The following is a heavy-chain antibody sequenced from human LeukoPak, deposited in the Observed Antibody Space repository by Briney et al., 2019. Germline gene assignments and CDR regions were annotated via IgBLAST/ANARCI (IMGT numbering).Heavy chain of an antibody. V-gene: IGHV3-30*03. CDR2: ISYDGSNK. Sequence: GGSLRLSCAASGFTFSSYGMHWVRQAPGKGLEWVAVISYDGSNKYYADSVKGRFTISRDNSKNTLYLQMNSLRAEDTAVYYCARDISHAGGYFDYWGQGTLVTVSS. CDR3: ARDISHAGGYFDY. CDR1: GFTFSSYG. D-gene: IGHD3-16*01. J-gene: IGHJ4*02.